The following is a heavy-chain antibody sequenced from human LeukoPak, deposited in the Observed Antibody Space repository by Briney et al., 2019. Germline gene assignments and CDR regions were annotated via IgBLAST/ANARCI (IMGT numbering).Heavy chain of an antibody. CDR3: ARGRVDTVLAH. CDR2: IYYGGNT. V-gene: IGHV4-59*01. D-gene: IGHD5-18*01. CDR1: GGSIGSFY. J-gene: IGHJ4*02. Sequence: PSETLSLTCSVSGGSIGSFYWSWIRQPPGEGLEWIGYIYYGGNTNYNPSLKSRVTISVDTSKNQFSLKVSSVTAADTAVYYCARGRVDTVLAHWGQGTLVTVSS.